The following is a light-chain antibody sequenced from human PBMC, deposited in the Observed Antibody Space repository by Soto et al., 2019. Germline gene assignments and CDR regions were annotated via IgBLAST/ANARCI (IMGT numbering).Light chain of an antibody. Sequence: EIVLTQSPGTLSLSPGERATLSCRASQSVSNNYLAWYQQKPGQAPRLLISGASSRATGIPDRFNGSGSGTDFTLTISRREPEDFALYYCQQYGSSPLTFGGGTKVEIK. J-gene: IGKJ4*01. CDR3: QQYGSSPLT. V-gene: IGKV3-20*01. CDR2: GAS. CDR1: QSVSNNY.